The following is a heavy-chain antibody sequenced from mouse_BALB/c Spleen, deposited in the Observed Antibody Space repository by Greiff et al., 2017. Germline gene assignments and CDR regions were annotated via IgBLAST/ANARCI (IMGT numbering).Heavy chain of an antibody. CDR3: ARNKGGNYGYFDV. V-gene: IGHV2-2*02. J-gene: IGHJ1*01. CDR1: GFSLTSYG. Sequence: VKLVESGPGLVQPSQSLSITCTVSGFSLTSYGVHWVRQSPGKGLEWLGVIWSGGSTDYNAAFISRLSISKDNSKSQVFFKMNSLQANDTAIYYCARNKGGNYGYFDVWGAGTTVTVSS. CDR2: IWSGGST. D-gene: IGHD1-1*02.